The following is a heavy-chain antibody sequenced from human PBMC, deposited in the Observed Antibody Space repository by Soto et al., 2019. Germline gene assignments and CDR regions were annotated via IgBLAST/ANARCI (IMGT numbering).Heavy chain of an antibody. CDR2: ISSSSSII. CDR1: GFTLSTYS. V-gene: IGHV3-48*02. CDR3: ARDLIGSYLGFDY. Sequence: PVGSLRLSCAASGFTLSTYSMNWVRQAPGKGLEWVSYISSSSSIIYYADFVKGRFTISRDNAKNSLYLHMNSLRDEDTAVYYCARDLIGSYLGFDYWGQGTLVTVSS. J-gene: IGHJ4*02. D-gene: IGHD1-26*01.